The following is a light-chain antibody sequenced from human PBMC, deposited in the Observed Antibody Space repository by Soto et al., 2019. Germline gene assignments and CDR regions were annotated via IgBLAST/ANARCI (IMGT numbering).Light chain of an antibody. CDR1: QSVSSN. CDR2: GAS. J-gene: IGKJ4*01. V-gene: IGKV3-15*01. CDR3: QQYNNWPPLT. Sequence: EIVMTQSPATLSVSPGERATLSCSASQSVSSNLAWYQQKPGQAPMLLIYGASTRATGIPARFSGSGSGTEFTLTISSLQSEDFAVYYCQQYNNWPPLTFGGGTKVEIK.